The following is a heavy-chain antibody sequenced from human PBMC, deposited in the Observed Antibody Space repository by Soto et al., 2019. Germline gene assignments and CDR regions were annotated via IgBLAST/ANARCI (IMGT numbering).Heavy chain of an antibody. CDR2: IFYSGST. J-gene: IGHJ5*02. CDR1: GGSISSSSYY. CDR3: VPSNWFDP. V-gene: IGHV4-39*01. Sequence: QLQLQESGPGLVKPSETLSLTCTVSGGSISSSSYYWGWIRQPPGKGLEWIGSIFYSGSTYYNPSIKSRVTISVDTSKNQFSLKLSSVTAADTAVYYCVPSNWFDPWGQGTLVTVSS.